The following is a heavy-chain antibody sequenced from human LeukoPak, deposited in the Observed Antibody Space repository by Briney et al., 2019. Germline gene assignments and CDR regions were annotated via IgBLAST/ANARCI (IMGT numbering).Heavy chain of an antibody. J-gene: IGHJ4*02. V-gene: IGHV1-8*01. CDR2: MNPNSGNT. CDR3: ARAKPGYSSGWNGVSDY. D-gene: IGHD6-19*01. Sequence: ASVKVSCKASGYTFTSYDINWVRQATGQGREWMGWMNPNSGNTGYAQKFQGRVTMTRNTSISTAYMELSSLRSEDTAVYYCARAKPGYSSGWNGVSDYWGQGTLVTVSS. CDR1: GYTFTSYD.